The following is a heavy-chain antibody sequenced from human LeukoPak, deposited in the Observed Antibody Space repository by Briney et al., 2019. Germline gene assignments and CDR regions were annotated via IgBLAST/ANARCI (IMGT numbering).Heavy chain of an antibody. CDR2: ISGIGGGT. V-gene: IGHV3-23*01. CDR1: GFTFSSGA. D-gene: IGHD3-22*01. J-gene: IGHJ4*02. CDR3: AKEPRMIVVDYYFDY. Sequence: GGSLSLSCAASGFTFSSGAMSWVRQAQGEGGEWLSAISGIGGGTDYADYVKGRFTLARDNDKNTLYLQMNGLRAEDTAVYYCAKEPRMIVVDYYFDYWGQGTLVTVSS.